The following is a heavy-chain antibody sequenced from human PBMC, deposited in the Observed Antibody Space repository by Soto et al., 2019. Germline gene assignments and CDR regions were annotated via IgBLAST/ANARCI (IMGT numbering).Heavy chain of an antibody. D-gene: IGHD3-3*01. V-gene: IGHV3-23*01. CDR3: AKPRIGPWFWSGYYTSGDY. Sequence: EVQLLESGGGLVQPGGSLRLSCAASGFTFSSYAMSWVRQAPGKGLEWVSAISGSGGSTYYADSVKGRFTISRDNSKNPLYLQMNSLRAEDTVVYYCAKPRIGPWFWSGYYTSGDYWGKGTLVAVSS. CDR2: ISGSGGST. CDR1: GFTFSSYA. J-gene: IGHJ4*02.